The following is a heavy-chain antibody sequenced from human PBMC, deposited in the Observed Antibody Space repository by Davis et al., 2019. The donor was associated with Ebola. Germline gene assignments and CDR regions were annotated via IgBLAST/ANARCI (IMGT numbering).Heavy chain of an antibody. Sequence: GGSLRLSCAASGFTFSSYSMNWVRQAPGKGLEWVSAISGSGGSTYYADSVKGRFTISRDNSKNTLYLQMNSLRAEDTAVYYCARDNDDSSLYYYGMDVWGQGTTVTVSS. V-gene: IGHV3-23*01. CDR3: ARDNDDSSLYYYGMDV. D-gene: IGHD3-22*01. J-gene: IGHJ6*02. CDR1: GFTFSSYS. CDR2: ISGSGGST.